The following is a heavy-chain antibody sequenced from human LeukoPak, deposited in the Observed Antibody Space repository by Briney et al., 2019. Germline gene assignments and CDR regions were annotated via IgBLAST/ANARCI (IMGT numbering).Heavy chain of an antibody. CDR1: GGSISSYY. CDR2: IYYSGST. D-gene: IGHD3-22*01. Sequence: SETLSLTCTVSGGSISSYYWSWIRQPPGKGLEWIGYIYYSGSTNYNPSLKSRVTISVDTSKNQFSLKLSPVTAADTAVYYCARGRYDSDYWGQGTLVTVSS. V-gene: IGHV4-59*01. J-gene: IGHJ4*02. CDR3: ARGRYDSDY.